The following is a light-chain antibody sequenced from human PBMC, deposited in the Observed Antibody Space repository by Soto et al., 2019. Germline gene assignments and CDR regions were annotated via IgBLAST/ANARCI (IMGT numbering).Light chain of an antibody. V-gene: IGKV1-9*01. CDR1: QAITNN. CDR2: EES. CDR3: QQVKSYPRT. J-gene: IGKJ4*01. Sequence: DIHWTQSPSSLSASVGDRVTITCRASQAITNNLAWYQQKPGNPPKLLIYEESTLHSGVPSRFSGRKVGTQFILTIDSLQPEDFATYYCQQVKSYPRTFGGGTKVEIK.